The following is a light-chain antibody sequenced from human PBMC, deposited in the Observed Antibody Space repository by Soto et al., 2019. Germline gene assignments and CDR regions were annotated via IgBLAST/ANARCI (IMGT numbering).Light chain of an antibody. CDR3: QQYNQGIT. V-gene: IGKV1-NL1*01. CDR2: AAS. CDR1: QDISSY. J-gene: IGKJ5*01. Sequence: DIQMTQSPSSLSASVGDRVTITCQASQDISSYLAWYQQKPGQAPSLLTYAASNRATGVPARFSGSWSGTEFTLTISSLQSEDFAVYYCQQYNQGITFGQGTRLEIK.